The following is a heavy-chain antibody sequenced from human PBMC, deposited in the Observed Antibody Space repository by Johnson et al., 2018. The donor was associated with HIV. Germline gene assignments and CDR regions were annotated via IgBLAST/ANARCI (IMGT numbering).Heavy chain of an antibody. CDR1: GFTFSDYY. J-gene: IGHJ3*02. Sequence: QVQLVESGGGLVKPGGSLRLSCAASGFTFSDYYMIWIRQAPGKGLEWFSYISSSGSTIYYADSVKGRFTISRDNAKNSLYLQMNSLRAEDTAVYYCAKSDVVVIPEGAFDIWGQGTMVTVSS. CDR3: AKSDVVVIPEGAFDI. D-gene: IGHD2-21*01. CDR2: ISSSGSTI. V-gene: IGHV3-11*04.